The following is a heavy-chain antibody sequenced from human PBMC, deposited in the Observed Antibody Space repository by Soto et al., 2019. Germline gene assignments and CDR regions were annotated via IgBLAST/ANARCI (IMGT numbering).Heavy chain of an antibody. CDR3: AKDHMGTIMITFGGVLALDY. V-gene: IGHV3-30*18. J-gene: IGHJ4*02. CDR1: GFTFSSYG. CDR2: ISYDGSYK. Sequence: GGSLRLSCAASGFTFSSYGMNWVRQAPGKGLEWVAVISYDGSYKYYADSVKGRFTISRDNSKNTLYLEMNSLRAEDTAVYYCAKDHMGTIMITFGGVLALDYWGQGTLVTVSS. D-gene: IGHD3-16*01.